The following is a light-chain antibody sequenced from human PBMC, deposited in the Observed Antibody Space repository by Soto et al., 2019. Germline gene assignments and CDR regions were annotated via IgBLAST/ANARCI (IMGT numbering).Light chain of an antibody. CDR3: QQLGSYPST. CDR2: DAS. V-gene: IGKV1-5*01. J-gene: IGKJ4*01. Sequence: DIQMTQSPSTLSASVGDRVTITCRASQSISSWLAWYQQKPGKAPKLLIYDASSLESGVPSRFSGSGSGTEFTLTISSLQPDDFATYYCQQLGSYPSTFGGGTKVDIK. CDR1: QSISSW.